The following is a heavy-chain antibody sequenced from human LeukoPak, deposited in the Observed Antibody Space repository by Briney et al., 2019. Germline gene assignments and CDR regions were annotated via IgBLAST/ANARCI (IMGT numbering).Heavy chain of an antibody. D-gene: IGHD5-18*01. CDR1: GGSVSSGSYY. J-gene: IGHJ6*02. CDR2: IYYSGST. Sequence: ASETLSLTCTVSGGSVSSGSYYWSWIRQPPGKGLEWIGYIYYSGSTNYNPSLKSRVTISVDTSKNQFSLKLSSVTAADTAVYYCASRGYSFGLRYYYAMDVWGQGTTVTVSS. V-gene: IGHV4-61*01. CDR3: ASRGYSFGLRYYYAMDV.